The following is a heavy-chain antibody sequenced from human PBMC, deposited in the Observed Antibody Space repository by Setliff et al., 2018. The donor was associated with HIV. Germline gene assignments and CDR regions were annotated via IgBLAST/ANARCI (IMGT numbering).Heavy chain of an antibody. J-gene: IGHJ3*02. Sequence: PSETLSLTCTVSGDSISSYYWSWIRQPAGKRLEWIGRIYTSGSTNHNPSLKSRATMSVDTSKNQFSLKLSSVTAADTAVFYCARDRTGGTFDIWGQGTMVTVSS. D-gene: IGHD3-16*01. CDR2: IYTSGST. V-gene: IGHV4-4*07. CDR3: ARDRTGGTFDI. CDR1: GDSISSYY.